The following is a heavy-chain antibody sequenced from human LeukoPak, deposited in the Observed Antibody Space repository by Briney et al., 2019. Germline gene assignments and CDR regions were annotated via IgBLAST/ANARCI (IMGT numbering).Heavy chain of an antibody. CDR3: ARDYTPGSSGYYDPSFDY. CDR1: GYTFTSYY. Sequence: ASVKVSCKASGYTFTSYYMHWVRQAPGQGLEWMGIINPSGGSTSYAQKFQGRVTMTRDTSTSTVYMELSSLRSEDTGVYYCARDYTPGSSGYYDPSFDYWGQGTLVTVSS. J-gene: IGHJ4*02. CDR2: INPSGGST. V-gene: IGHV1-46*01. D-gene: IGHD3-22*01.